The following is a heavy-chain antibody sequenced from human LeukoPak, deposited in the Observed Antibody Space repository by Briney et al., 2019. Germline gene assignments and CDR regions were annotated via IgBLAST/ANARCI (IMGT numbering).Heavy chain of an antibody. D-gene: IGHD6-6*01. CDR3: ARETTSIAARRRDGWTYFDY. CDR1: GGSISSNSYY. Sequence: SETLSLTCTVSGGSISSNSYYWSWIRQPPGKGLEWIGEIIHSGSTNYNPSLKSRVTISVDTSKNQFSLKVSSVTAADTAVYYCARETTSIAARRRDGWTYFDYWGQGTLVTVSS. J-gene: IGHJ4*02. CDR2: IIHSGST. V-gene: IGHV4-39*07.